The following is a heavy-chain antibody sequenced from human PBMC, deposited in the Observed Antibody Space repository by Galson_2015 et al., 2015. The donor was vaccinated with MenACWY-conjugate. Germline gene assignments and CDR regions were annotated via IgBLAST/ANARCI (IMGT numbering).Heavy chain of an antibody. D-gene: IGHD2-15*01. J-gene: IGHJ4*02. CDR3: ARGGGGHCYGGSCYGFDY. V-gene: IGHV3-74*01. Sequence: YADSVKGRFTISRDNAKNTLYRPMNSLRAEDTAVYYCARGGGGHCYGGSCYGFDYWGQGALVTVSS.